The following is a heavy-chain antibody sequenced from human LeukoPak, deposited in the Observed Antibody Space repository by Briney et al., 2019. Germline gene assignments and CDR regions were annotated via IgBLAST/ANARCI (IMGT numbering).Heavy chain of an antibody. CDR2: INHSGST. D-gene: IGHD6-13*01. J-gene: IGHJ4*02. Sequence: SETLSLTWAVYGGSFSGYYWSWIRQPPGKGLEWIGEINHSGSTNYNPSLKSRVTISVDTSKNQFSLKLSSVTAADTAVYYCARGHETAAGTDRAFDYWGQGTLVTVSS. V-gene: IGHV4-34*01. CDR1: GGSFSGYY. CDR3: ARGHETAAGTDRAFDY.